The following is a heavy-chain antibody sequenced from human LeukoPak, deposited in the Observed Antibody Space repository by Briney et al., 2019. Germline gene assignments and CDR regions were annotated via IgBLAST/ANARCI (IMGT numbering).Heavy chain of an antibody. CDR1: GYTFTSYW. Sequence: GESLKISCKGSGYTFTSYWIGWVRQMPGKGLEWMGIIYPDDSVTRYSPSFQGQVTISADKSISTAYLQWSSLKASDTAMYYCARSRNFGDGYNNWFDPWGQGTLVTVSS. D-gene: IGHD5-24*01. J-gene: IGHJ5*02. CDR3: ARSRNFGDGYNNWFDP. CDR2: IYPDDSVT. V-gene: IGHV5-51*01.